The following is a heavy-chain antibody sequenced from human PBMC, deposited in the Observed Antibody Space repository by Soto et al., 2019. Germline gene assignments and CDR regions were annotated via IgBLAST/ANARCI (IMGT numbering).Heavy chain of an antibody. V-gene: IGHV4-59*01. J-gene: IGHJ4*02. D-gene: IGHD4-17*01. CDR1: GGSISSYY. CDR3: ARAYGDYVFDY. CDR2: IYYSEST. Sequence: PSETLSLTCTVSGGSISSYYWSWIRQPPGKGLEWIGYIYYSESTNYNPSLKSRVTISVDTSKNQFSLKLSSVTAADTAVYYCARAYGDYVFDYWGQGTLVTVSS.